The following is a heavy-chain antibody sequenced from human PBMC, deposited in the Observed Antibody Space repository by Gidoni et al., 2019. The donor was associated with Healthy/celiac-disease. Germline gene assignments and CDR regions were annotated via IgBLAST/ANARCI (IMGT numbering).Heavy chain of an antibody. CDR2: ISWNSGSI. CDR1: GFTFDAYA. D-gene: IGHD6-6*01. J-gene: IGHJ4*02. CDR3: ARSEQLVPFDY. V-gene: IGHV3-9*01. Sequence: EVQLVASGGGLVQPGRSLRLSCAASGFTFDAYAMHWVRQAPGKGLEWVSGISWNSGSIGYADSVKGRFTISRDNAKNSLYLQMNSLRAEDTALYYCARSEQLVPFDYWGQGTLVTVSS.